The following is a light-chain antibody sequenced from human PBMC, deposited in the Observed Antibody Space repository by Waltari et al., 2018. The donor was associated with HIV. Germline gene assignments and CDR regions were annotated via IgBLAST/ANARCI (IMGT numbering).Light chain of an antibody. CDR3: QQNIHWPPYT. CDR1: QSLTAK. CDR2: GAS. J-gene: IGKJ2*01. V-gene: IGKV3-15*01. Sequence: LTQSPATLSVSVGERVTLSCTASQSLTAKLAWYQQRPGQAPRLLIYGASSRATDIPARFSGSGSGTDYALTISTVQSEDSAVYYCQQNIHWPPYTFGQGTKL.